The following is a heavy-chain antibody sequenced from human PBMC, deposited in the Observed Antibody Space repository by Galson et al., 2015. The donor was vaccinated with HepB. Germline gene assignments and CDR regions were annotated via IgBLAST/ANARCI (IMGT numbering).Heavy chain of an antibody. CDR1: GFDVSAFA. CDR2: LSSNEKNI. CDR3: ARTFYFDY. Sequence: SLRLSCAASGFDVSAFAMHWVRQTPGKGLEWVAVLSSNEKNIYYADSVRGRFTISRDNSKDTLYLQMNSLRAEDTAVYYGARTFYFDYWGQGTPVTVSS. V-gene: IGHV3-30*04. J-gene: IGHJ4*02.